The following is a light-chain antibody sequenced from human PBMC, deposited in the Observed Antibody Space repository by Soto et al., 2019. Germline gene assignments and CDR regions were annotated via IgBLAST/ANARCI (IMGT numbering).Light chain of an antibody. Sequence: EIVLTQSPGTLSLSPGERATLSCRASQSVSSSYLAWYQQKPGQAPRLLIYGASTRATGSPDRFRGGGSGTDFTLTISRLEPEDFAVYYCHQYGSSPFTFGPGTKVDIK. J-gene: IGKJ3*01. CDR3: HQYGSSPFT. CDR2: GAS. V-gene: IGKV3-20*01. CDR1: QSVSSSY.